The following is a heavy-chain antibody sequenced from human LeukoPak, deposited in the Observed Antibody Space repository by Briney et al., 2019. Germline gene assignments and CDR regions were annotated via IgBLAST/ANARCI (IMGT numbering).Heavy chain of an antibody. Sequence: PGGSLRHSCAASGFTVSSNYMSWVRQAPGKGLELDSMIHIGGNPYYEDSVKGRFTISRDNSKNTLYLQMNSLRAEDTAVYYCARASYGDYVFEVPYGMDVWGQGTTVTVSS. CDR3: ARASYGDYVFEVPYGMDV. J-gene: IGHJ6*02. CDR2: IHIGGNP. D-gene: IGHD4-17*01. CDR1: GFTVSSNY. V-gene: IGHV3-66*01.